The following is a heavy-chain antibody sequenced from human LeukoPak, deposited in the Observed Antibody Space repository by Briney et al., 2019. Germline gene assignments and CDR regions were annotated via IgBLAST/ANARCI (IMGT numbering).Heavy chain of an antibody. V-gene: IGHV4-34*01. CDR2: INHSGST. J-gene: IGHJ4*02. CDR3: AIAVAGYFDY. D-gene: IGHD6-19*01. Sequence: SETLSLTCAVYGGSLSGYYWSWIRQPPGKGLEWIGEINHSGSTNYNPSLKSRVTISVDTSKNQFSLKLSSVTAADTAVYYCAIAVAGYFDYWGQGTLVTVSS. CDR1: GGSLSGYY.